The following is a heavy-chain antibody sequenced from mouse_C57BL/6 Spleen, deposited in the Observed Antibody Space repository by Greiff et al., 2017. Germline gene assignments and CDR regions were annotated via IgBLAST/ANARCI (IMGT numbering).Heavy chain of an antibody. Sequence: VQLQQSGPELVKPGASVKISCKASGYSFTSYYIHWVKQRPGQGLEWIGWIYPGSGNTKYNEKFKGKATLTADTSSSTAYMQLSSLTSEDSAVYYCARGESFDYDGYYFGYWGQGTTLTVSS. CDR3: ARGESFDYDGYYFGY. V-gene: IGHV1-66*01. CDR2: IYPGSGNT. D-gene: IGHD2-4*01. CDR1: GYSFTSYY. J-gene: IGHJ2*01.